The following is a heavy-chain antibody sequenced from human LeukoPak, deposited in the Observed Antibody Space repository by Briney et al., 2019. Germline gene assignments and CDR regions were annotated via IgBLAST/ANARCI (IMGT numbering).Heavy chain of an antibody. J-gene: IGHJ1*01. CDR1: GGSISSYY. Sequence: SGTLSLTCTVSGGSISSYYWSWLRQPPGKGLEWIGYISYTGSANYNPSLTRRVTISMDTSKNQFSLMLTSVTAADTAVYYGASRLGGYLLHWGQGTLDTV. CDR3: ASRLGGYLLH. V-gene: IGHV4-59*01. D-gene: IGHD5/OR15-5a*01. CDR2: ISYTGSA.